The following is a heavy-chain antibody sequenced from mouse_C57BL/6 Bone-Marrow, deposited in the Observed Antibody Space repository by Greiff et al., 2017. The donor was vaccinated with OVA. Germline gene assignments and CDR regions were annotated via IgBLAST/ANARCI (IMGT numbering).Heavy chain of an antibody. Sequence: EVQLQQSGAELVRPGASVKLSCTASGFNINDDYMHWVKQRPEQGLEWIGWIDPENGDTEYASKFQGKATITSDKSSNTAYLQLSSLTSEDTAVYYCTTSLYLYFDYWGQGTTLTVSS. CDR3: TTSLYLYFDY. J-gene: IGHJ2*01. V-gene: IGHV14-4*01. CDR2: IDPENGDT. D-gene: IGHD5-1*01. CDR1: GFNINDDY.